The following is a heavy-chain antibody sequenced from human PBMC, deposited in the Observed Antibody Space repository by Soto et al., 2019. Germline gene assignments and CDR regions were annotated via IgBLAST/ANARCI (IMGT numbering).Heavy chain of an antibody. CDR1: GVTVSSYE. D-gene: IGHD3-3*01. J-gene: IGHJ6*02. V-gene: IGHV3-48*03. Sequence: GGSLSLSCAAAGVTVSSYEMSWVRQARGKGLEWVSFISSSGTTIYYADSVKGRFTISRDNSKNTLYLQMNSLRAEDTAVYYCAKDLGLSIFGVVIIPTAVDGMDVWGQGTTVPVSS. CDR2: ISSSGTTI. CDR3: AKDLGLSIFGVVIIPTAVDGMDV.